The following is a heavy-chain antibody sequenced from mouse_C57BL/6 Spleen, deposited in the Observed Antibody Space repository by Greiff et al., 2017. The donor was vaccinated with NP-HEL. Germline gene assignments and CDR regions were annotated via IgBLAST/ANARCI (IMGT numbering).Heavy chain of an antibody. CDR1: GFSLSTSGMG. Sequence: QVTLKVSGPGILQSSQTLSLTCSFSGFSLSTSGMGVSWIRQPSGKGLEWLAHIYWDDDKRYNPSLKSRLTISKDTARNQVFLKITSVDTADTATYYCARERGMVTTRWWYFDVWGTGTTVTVSS. J-gene: IGHJ1*03. CDR3: ARERGMVTTRWWYFDV. CDR2: IYWDDDK. D-gene: IGHD2-2*01. V-gene: IGHV8-12*01.